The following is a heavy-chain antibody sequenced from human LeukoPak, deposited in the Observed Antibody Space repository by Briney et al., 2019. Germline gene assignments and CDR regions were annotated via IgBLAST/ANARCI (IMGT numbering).Heavy chain of an antibody. Sequence: PGRSLRLSCAASGFTFSSYAMHWVRQAPGKGLEWVAVISYDGSNKYYADSVKGRFTISRDNSKNTLYLQMNSLRAEDTAVYYCARDRQYYYGSGVFDYWGQGTLVTVSS. CDR3: ARDRQYYYGSGVFDY. J-gene: IGHJ4*02. CDR1: GFTFSSYA. D-gene: IGHD3-10*01. V-gene: IGHV3-30*04. CDR2: ISYDGSNK.